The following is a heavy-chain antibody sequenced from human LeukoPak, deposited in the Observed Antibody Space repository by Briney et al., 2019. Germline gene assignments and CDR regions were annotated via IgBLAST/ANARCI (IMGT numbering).Heavy chain of an antibody. J-gene: IGHJ6*02. D-gene: IGHD1-26*01. V-gene: IGHV1-69*04. CDR2: IIPILGIA. CDR1: GGTFSRYA. Sequence: ASVKVSCKASGGTFSRYAISWVRQAPGQGLEWMGRIIPILGIANYAQKFQGRVTITADKSTSTAYMELSSLRSEDTAAYYCARALPPYYGMDVWGQGTTVTVSS. CDR3: ARALPPYYGMDV.